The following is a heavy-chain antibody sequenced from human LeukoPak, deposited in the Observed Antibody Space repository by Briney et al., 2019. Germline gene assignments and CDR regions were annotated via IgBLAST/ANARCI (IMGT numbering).Heavy chain of an antibody. J-gene: IGHJ4*02. CDR1: GFTFDDYA. V-gene: IGHV3-9*01. CDR2: ISWNSGSV. D-gene: IGHD3-16*01. CDR3: ASSWGSAIDF. Sequence: GGSLRLSCAASGFTFDDYAMRWVRQTPGKGLEWVSGISWNSGSVDYADSVKGRFTISRDNAKNSLYLQMTSLRAEDTAVYYCASSWGSAIDFWGQGTLVTVSS.